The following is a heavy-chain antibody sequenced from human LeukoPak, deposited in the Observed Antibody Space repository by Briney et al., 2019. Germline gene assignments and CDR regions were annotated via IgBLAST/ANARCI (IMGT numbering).Heavy chain of an antibody. Sequence: ASVNVSCKASGYTFTSYDINWVRQATGQGLEWMGWMNPNSGNTGYAQKFQGRVTITRNTSISTAYMELSSLRSEATAVYYCARRSYDFWSGYYTPYYYYYMDVWGKGTTVTVSS. J-gene: IGHJ6*03. D-gene: IGHD3-3*01. CDR3: ARRSYDFWSGYYTPYYYYYMDV. CDR2: MNPNSGNT. CDR1: GYTFTSYD. V-gene: IGHV1-8*03.